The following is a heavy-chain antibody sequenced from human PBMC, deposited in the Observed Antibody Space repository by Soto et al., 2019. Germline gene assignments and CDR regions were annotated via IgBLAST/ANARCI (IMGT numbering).Heavy chain of an antibody. CDR2: ISPIGST. CDR3: ARINYSDTSGYYFFFDH. J-gene: IGHJ4*02. CDR1: AGSISSAVHS. Sequence: SETLSLTCGVSAGSISSAVHSWSWTRQPPGKGLEWIGYISPIGSTYFNPSLRSRVTISVDKSKSQFSLKLSSVTAADTAVYYCARINYSDTSGYYFFFDHWGQGIQVTVSS. D-gene: IGHD3-22*01. V-gene: IGHV4-30-2*01.